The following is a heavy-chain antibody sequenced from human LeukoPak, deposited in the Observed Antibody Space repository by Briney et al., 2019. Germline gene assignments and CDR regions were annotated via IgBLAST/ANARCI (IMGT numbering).Heavy chain of an antibody. CDR2: IYYSGST. Sequence: SETLSLTCTVSGGSISSYYWGWIRQPPGKGLEWIGSIYYSGSTYYNPSLKSRVTMSVDTSKNQFSLKLSSVTAADTAVYYCARHPYSSAWYCDYWGQGTLVTVSS. D-gene: IGHD6-19*01. V-gene: IGHV4-39*01. CDR1: GGSISSYY. CDR3: ARHPYSSAWYCDY. J-gene: IGHJ4*02.